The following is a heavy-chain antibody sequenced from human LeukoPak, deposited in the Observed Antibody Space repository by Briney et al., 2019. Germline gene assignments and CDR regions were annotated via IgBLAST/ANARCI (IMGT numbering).Heavy chain of an antibody. J-gene: IGHJ3*02. V-gene: IGHV1-69*06. CDR2: IIPIFGTA. D-gene: IGHD2-15*01. Sequence: GASVKVSCKASGGTFSSYAISWVRQAPGQGLEWMGGIIPIFGTANYAQKFQGRVTITADKSTSTAYMELSSLRSEDTAVYYCAREEQSVGYCSGGSCLDAFDIWGQGTMVTVSS. CDR1: GGTFSSYA. CDR3: AREEQSVGYCSGGSCLDAFDI.